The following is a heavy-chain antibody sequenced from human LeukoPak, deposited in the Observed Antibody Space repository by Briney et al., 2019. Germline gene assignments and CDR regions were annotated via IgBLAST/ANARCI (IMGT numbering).Heavy chain of an antibody. CDR2: IYYSGST. J-gene: IGHJ4*02. Sequence: PSETLSLTCTVSGGSISSYYWSWIRQPPGKGLEWIGYIYYSGSTNYNPSLKSRVTISVDTSKNQFSLKLSSVTAADTAVYYCARGIVVVPAAMVGLDYWGQGTLVTVSS. CDR3: ARGIVVVPAAMVGLDY. V-gene: IGHV4-59*01. CDR1: GGSISSYY. D-gene: IGHD2-2*01.